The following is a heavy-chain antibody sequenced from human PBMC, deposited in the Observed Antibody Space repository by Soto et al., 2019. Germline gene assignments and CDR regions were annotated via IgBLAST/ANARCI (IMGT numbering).Heavy chain of an antibody. CDR2: ISGSGGST. CDR1: GFTFSSYA. J-gene: IGHJ6*03. CDR3: AKAYSKVGYYYYYMDV. Sequence: GGSLRLSCAASGFTFSSYAMSWVRQAPGKGLEWVSAISGSGGSTYYADSVKGRFTISRDNSKNTLYPQMNSLRAEDTAVYYCAKAYSKVGYYYYYMDVWGKGTTVTVSS. V-gene: IGHV3-23*01. D-gene: IGHD4-4*01.